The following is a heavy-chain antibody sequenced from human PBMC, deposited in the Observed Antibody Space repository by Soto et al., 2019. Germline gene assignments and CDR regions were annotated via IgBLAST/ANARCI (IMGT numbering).Heavy chain of an antibody. CDR3: SRGGDAYKAGNY. CDR1: GGSLSGYY. Sequence: QVQLQQWGAGLLKPSETLSLTCAVYGGSLSGYYWTWIRRPPGKGLEWIGEIHHSGRINYNSSLKSRVIISADTSKNQFFLKLSSVTAADTAVYYCSRGGDAYKAGNYWGQGTLVTVSS. V-gene: IGHV4-34*01. J-gene: IGHJ4*02. D-gene: IGHD1-1*01. CDR2: IHHSGRI.